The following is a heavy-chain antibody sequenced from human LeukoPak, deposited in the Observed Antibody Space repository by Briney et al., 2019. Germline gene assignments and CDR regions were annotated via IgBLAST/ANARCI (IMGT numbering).Heavy chain of an antibody. CDR3: ARGSTDIVATISQYYYGMDV. J-gene: IGHJ6*02. D-gene: IGHD5-12*01. V-gene: IGHV1-69*01. CDR1: GGTFSSYA. Sequence: SSVKVSCKASGGTFSSYAISWVRQAPGQGLEWMGGIIPIFGTANYAQKFQGRVTITADESTSTAYMERSSLRSEDTAVYYCARGSTDIVATISQYYYGMDVWGQGTLVTVSS. CDR2: IIPIFGTA.